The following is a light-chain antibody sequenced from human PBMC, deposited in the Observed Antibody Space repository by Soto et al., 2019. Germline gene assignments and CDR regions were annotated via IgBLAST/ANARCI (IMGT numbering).Light chain of an antibody. Sequence: QPVLTQSPSDSASLGASVKLTCTLSSGHSNYDIVWHQQQPEKGPRYLMKLSSDGSHTKGDGIPDRFSGSSSGAERYLTISSLQSEDEADYYCQAWGTGIWVFGGGTKLTVL. CDR2: LSSDGSH. CDR1: SGHSNYD. J-gene: IGLJ3*02. V-gene: IGLV4-69*01. CDR3: QAWGTGIWV.